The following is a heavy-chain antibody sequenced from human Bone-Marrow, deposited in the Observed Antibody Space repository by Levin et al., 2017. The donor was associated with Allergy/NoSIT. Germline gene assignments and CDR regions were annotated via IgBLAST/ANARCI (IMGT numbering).Heavy chain of an antibody. V-gene: IGHV3-48*03. Sequence: SCEASGVTFSTFEMNWVRQVPGKGLEWLSFISSNGKTIYYADSVKGRYTISRDNAKNSLYLQMNSLRPDDTALYYCAGGLIKYYFDNWGQGTLVTVSS. J-gene: IGHJ4*02. CDR3: AGGLIKYYFDN. CDR1: GVTFSTFE. D-gene: IGHD3-16*01. CDR2: ISSNGKTI.